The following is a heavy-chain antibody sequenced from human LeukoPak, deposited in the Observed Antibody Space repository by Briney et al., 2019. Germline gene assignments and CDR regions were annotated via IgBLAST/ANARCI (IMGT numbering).Heavy chain of an antibody. CDR3: ARGPVRDDGLTGISYYFGLDV. CDR2: IHHRAGA. D-gene: IGHD2-21*02. V-gene: IGHV4-34*01. CDR1: GGSFTDCY. J-gene: IGHJ6*02. Sequence: PSETLSLTCAVYGGSFTDCYWSWIRHLPGKGLEWIGEIHHRAGANYNPSLWGRVTISADTSKNQFSLHLTSVTAADTATFYCARGPVRDDGLTGISYYFGLDVWGHGTTVTVFS.